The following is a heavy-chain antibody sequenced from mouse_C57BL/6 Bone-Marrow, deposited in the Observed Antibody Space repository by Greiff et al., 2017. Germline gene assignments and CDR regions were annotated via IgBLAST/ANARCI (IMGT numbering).Heavy chain of an antibody. CDR1: GYSFTGYY. J-gene: IGHJ1*03. D-gene: IGHD1-1*01. CDR2: INPSTGGT. V-gene: IGHV1-42*01. Sequence: DVKLQESGPELVKPGASVKISCKASGYSFTGYYMNWVKQSPEKSLEWIGEINPSTGGTTYNQKFKAKATLTVDKSSSTAYMQLKGLTSEDSAVYYCATQGTTVVGDWYFDVWGTGTTVTVSS. CDR3: ATQGTTVVGDWYFDV.